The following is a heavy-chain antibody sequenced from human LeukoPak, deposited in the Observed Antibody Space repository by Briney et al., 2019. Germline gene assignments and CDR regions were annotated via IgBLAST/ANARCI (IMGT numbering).Heavy chain of an antibody. Sequence: GGSLRLSCAASGFTFSSYSMNWVRQAPGKGLEWVSYISSSSSTIYYADSVKGRFTISRDNAKNSLYLQMNSLRAEDTAVYYCARDQGIAVAGTDAFDIWGQGTMVTVSS. CDR2: ISSSSSTI. CDR3: ARDQGIAVAGTDAFDI. J-gene: IGHJ3*02. CDR1: GFTFSSYS. D-gene: IGHD6-19*01. V-gene: IGHV3-48*01.